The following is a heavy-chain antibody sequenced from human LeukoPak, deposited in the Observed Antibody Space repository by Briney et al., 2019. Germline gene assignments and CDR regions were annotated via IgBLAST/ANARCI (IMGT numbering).Heavy chain of an antibody. CDR2: IIPIFGTA. V-gene: IGHV1-69*13. Sequence: SVKVSCKASGGTFSSYAISWVRQAPGQGLEWMGGIIPIFGTANYAQKFQGRVTITADESTSTAYMELSSLRSEDTAVYYCARDGKYSSWYVSPQPSEYYYGMDVWGQGTTVTVSS. J-gene: IGHJ6*02. CDR3: ARDGKYSSWYVSPQPSEYYYGMDV. CDR1: GGTFSSYA. D-gene: IGHD6-13*01.